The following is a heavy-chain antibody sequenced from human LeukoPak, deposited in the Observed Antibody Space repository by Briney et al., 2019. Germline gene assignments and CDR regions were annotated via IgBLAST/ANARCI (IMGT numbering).Heavy chain of an antibody. J-gene: IGHJ4*02. V-gene: IGHV4-31*03. Sequence: PSQTLSLTCTVSGGSINSGGYYWSWIRQHPGKGLEWIGYIYHSGSTYYNPSLKSRVTISVDTSKNQFSLKLSSVTAADTAVYYCARVHYYDSSGYSSVYYFDYWGQGTLVTVSS. CDR1: GGSINSGGYY. D-gene: IGHD3-22*01. CDR2: IYHSGST. CDR3: ARVHYYDSSGYSSVYYFDY.